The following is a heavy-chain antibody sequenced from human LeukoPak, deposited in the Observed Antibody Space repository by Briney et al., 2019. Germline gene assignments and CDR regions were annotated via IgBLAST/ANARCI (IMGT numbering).Heavy chain of an antibody. CDR2: ISGNGGST. D-gene: IGHD6-13*01. CDR3: ARVRSSSWYHDY. Sequence: GGSLRLSCVASGFSLSSYVMNRVRQAPGTGLEWVSAISGNGGSTYYADSVKGRFTISRDNAKNSLYLQMNSLRDEDTAVYYCARVRSSSWYHDYWGQGTLVTVSS. V-gene: IGHV3-23*01. CDR1: GFSLSSYV. J-gene: IGHJ4*02.